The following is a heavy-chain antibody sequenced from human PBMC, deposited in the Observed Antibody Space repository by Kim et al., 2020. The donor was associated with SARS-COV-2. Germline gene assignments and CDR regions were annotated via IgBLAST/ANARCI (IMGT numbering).Heavy chain of an antibody. CDR3: ARGTDY. D-gene: IGHD1-1*01. V-gene: IGHV3-21*01. Sequence: SSSSYIYYADSVKGRFTISRDNAKNSLYLQMNSLRAEDTAVYYCARGTDYWGQGTLGTVSS. J-gene: IGHJ4*02. CDR2: SSSSYI.